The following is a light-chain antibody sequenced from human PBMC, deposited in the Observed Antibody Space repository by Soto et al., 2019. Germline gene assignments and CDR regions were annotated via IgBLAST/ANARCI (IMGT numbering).Light chain of an antibody. CDR2: QVS. CDR3: VQGTHWPPFT. Sequence: VVMTQSPLSLPVTLGQPASSSCKSSQTFVYRDGNTYLNWIQQRPGQSPRRLIYQVSHRDSGVPDKFSGSGSGTDFTLKISRVEAEDVGVYYCVQGTHWPPFTFGQGTKLEIK. CDR1: QTFVYRDGNTY. J-gene: IGKJ2*01. V-gene: IGKV2-30*01.